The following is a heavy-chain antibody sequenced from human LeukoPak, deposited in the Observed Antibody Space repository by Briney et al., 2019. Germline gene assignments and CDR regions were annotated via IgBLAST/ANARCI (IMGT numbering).Heavy chain of an antibody. D-gene: IGHD2-15*01. CDR2: ISAYNGNT. J-gene: IGHJ5*02. CDR3: ARDRGCSGGGCYDNWFDP. V-gene: IGHV1-18*01. CDR1: GYTFTSYG. Sequence: ASVKVSCKASGYTFTSYGISWVRQAPGQGLEWMGWISAYNGNTNYAQKLQGRVTMTTDTSTTTAYMELRGLRSDDTAVYYCARDRGCSGGGCYDNWFDPWGQGTLVIVSS.